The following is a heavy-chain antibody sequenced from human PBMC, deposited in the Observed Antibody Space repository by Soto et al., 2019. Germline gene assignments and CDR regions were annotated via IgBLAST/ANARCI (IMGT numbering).Heavy chain of an antibody. D-gene: IGHD3-16*02. CDR2: ISYSGST. J-gene: IGHJ4*01. CDR3: AREGQLWLESNY. CDR1: GGSVSSGDYF. Sequence: QVQLQESGPGLVKPSETLSLTCTVSGGSVSSGDYFWSWIRQPPGKGLEWIAYISYSGSTNHNPSLRSRVTISLDTSNNQIPLQLTSVTPEDTPVYYCAREGQLWLESNYWGHGTLVTGSS. V-gene: IGHV4-61*08.